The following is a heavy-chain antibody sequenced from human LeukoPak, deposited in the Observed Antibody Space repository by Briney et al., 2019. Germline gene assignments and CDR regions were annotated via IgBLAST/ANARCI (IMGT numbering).Heavy chain of an antibody. V-gene: IGHV1-2*04. CDR2: INPNSGGT. J-gene: IGHJ4*02. CDR3: ARVASDMAYDY. Sequence: ASVKVSCKASGYTFTGYYMHWVRQAPGQGLEWMGWINPNSGGTNYAQKSQGWVTMTRDTSISTAYMELSRLRSDDTAVYYCARVASDMAYDYWGQGTLVTGSS. CDR1: GYTFTGYY. D-gene: IGHD3-9*01.